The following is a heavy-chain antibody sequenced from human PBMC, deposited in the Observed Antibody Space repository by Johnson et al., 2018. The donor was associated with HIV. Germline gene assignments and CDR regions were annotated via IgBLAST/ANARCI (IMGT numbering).Heavy chain of an antibody. V-gene: IGHV3-20*04. CDR2: IKWNGDTT. CDR1: GFTFDDYD. CDR3: ARQGGWAFEI. Sequence: VQLVESGGGVIRPGGSLRLSCAASGFTFDDYDMSWVRQAPGKGLEWVSGIKWNGDTTSYVDSLKGRFTISRDNAKNSLYLQMNSLRAEDTALYCCARQGGWAFEIWGQGTMVTVSS. J-gene: IGHJ3*02. D-gene: IGHD3-16*01.